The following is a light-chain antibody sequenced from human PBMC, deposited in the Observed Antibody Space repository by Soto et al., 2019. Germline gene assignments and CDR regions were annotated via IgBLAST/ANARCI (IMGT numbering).Light chain of an antibody. CDR3: CSYVTTQAI. CDR1: SSAVDDYRY. CDR2: DGT. Sequence: PALAQPRPVSESPGQLLTISSSGSSSAVDDYRYVSWYQQYPGNAPKLVIYDGTTRPSGVPDRFSGSNSGNTASLTISGLQAEDEADYSCCSYVTTQAILGTGTKVTVX. V-gene: IGLV2-11*01. J-gene: IGLJ1*01.